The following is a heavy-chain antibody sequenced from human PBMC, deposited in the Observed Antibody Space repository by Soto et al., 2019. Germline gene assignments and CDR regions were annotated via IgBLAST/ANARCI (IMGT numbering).Heavy chain of an antibody. D-gene: IGHD3-22*01. V-gene: IGHV3-7*01. J-gene: IGHJ3*02. CDR2: IKQDGSEK. CDR3: ASQITMIHNDAFDI. Sequence: GGSLRLSCAASGFTFSSYWMSWVRQAPGKGLEWVANIKQDGSEKYYVDSVKGRFTISRDNAKNSLYLQMNSLRAEDTAVYYCASQITMIHNDAFDIWGQGTMVTVSS. CDR1: GFTFSSYW.